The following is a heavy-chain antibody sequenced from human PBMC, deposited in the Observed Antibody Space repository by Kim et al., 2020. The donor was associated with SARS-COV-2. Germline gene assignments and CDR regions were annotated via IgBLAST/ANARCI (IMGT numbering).Heavy chain of an antibody. CDR3: AREGGSYDNYYYYYGMDV. CDR2: ISSSGSTI. V-gene: IGHV3-11*01. D-gene: IGHD1-26*01. J-gene: IGHJ6*02. Sequence: GGSLRLSCAASGFTFSDYYMSWIRQAPGKGLEWVSYISSSGSTIYYTDSVKGRFTISRDNAKNSLYLQMNSLRAEDTAVYYCAREGGSYDNYYYYYGMDVWGQGTTVTVSS. CDR1: GFTFSDYY.